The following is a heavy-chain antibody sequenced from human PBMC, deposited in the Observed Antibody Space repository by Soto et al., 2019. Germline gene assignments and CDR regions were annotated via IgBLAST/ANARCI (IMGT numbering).Heavy chain of an antibody. V-gene: IGHV2-5*02. Sequence: QITLKESGPTLVKPTQTLTLTCTFSGFSLTTRGVGVGWIRQPPGKALECLALIYWDDDKRYSPSLQSRLSITKDTSKHRVVLTMTNVDPVDTATYYCAHIPNYYQYDWFDPWGQGTLVSVSS. CDR1: GFSLTTRGVG. CDR3: AHIPNYYQYDWFDP. D-gene: IGHD3-16*01. CDR2: IYWDDDK. J-gene: IGHJ5*02.